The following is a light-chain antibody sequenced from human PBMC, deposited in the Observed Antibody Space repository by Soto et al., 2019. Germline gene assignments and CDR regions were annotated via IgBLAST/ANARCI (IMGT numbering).Light chain of an antibody. J-gene: IGKJ4*01. CDR2: DAS. Sequence: EIVLTQSPATLSLSPGERATLSCRASQSVSSYLAWYQQKPGQAPRLLIYDASNRATGIPARFSGSGSGTDFTLTISSLEPEDFAVYYCQHRSGWPLTFGGGTKVESK. V-gene: IGKV3-11*01. CDR1: QSVSSY. CDR3: QHRSGWPLT.